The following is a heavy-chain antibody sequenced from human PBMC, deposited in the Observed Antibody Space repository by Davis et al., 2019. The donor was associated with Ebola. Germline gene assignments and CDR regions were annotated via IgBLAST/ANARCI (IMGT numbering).Heavy chain of an antibody. D-gene: IGHD2-21*01. J-gene: IGHJ6*02. CDR1: GFTFSSYS. CDR3: ARELTYCGGDCYLVYYYYGMDV. Sequence: GESLKISCAASGFTFSSYSMNWVRQAPGKGLEWVSYISSSSSYIYYADSVKGRFTISRDNAKNSLYLQMNSLRAEDTAVYYCARELTYCGGDCYLVYYYYGMDVWGQGTTVTVSS. CDR2: ISSSSSYI. V-gene: IGHV3-21*05.